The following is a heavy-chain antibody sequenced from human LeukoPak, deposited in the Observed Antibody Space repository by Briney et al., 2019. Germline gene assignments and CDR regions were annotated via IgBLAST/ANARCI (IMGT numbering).Heavy chain of an antibody. Sequence: GGSLRLSCAASGFTFDDYGMSRVRQAPGKGLEWVAFIRYDGSNKYYADSVKGRFTISRDNSKNTLYLQMNSLRAEDTAVYYCAKDSVVAATRVNWFDPWGQGTLVTVSS. D-gene: IGHD2-15*01. V-gene: IGHV3-30*02. CDR3: AKDSVVAATRVNWFDP. CDR1: GFTFDDYG. CDR2: IRYDGSNK. J-gene: IGHJ5*02.